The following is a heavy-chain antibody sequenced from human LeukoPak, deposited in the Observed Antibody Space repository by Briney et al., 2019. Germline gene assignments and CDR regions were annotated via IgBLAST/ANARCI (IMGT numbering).Heavy chain of an antibody. J-gene: IGHJ4*02. D-gene: IGHD4-17*01. CDR2: ISGSGGST. V-gene: IGHV3-23*01. CDR1: GFTFSSYG. Sequence: GGSLRLSCAASGFTFSSYGMSWVRQAPGKGLEWVSAISGSGGSTYYADSVKGRFTISRDNSKNTLYLQMNSLRAEDTAVYYCANGTSPSRATVTTSVDYWGQGTLVTVSS. CDR3: ANGTSPSRATVTTSVDY.